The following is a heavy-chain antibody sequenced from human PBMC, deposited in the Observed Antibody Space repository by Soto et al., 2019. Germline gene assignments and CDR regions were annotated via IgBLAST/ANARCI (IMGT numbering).Heavy chain of an antibody. CDR1: GFKAHQYA. V-gene: IGHV3-9*02. Sequence: EVQLVESGGGLVQPGRSLRLSCTVSGFKAHQYAMHWVRQAPGKGLEWVSGIYRDGGGTGYADSVKGRFTVSRDNVKNSLYLQMNSLRSDDTALYYCIKDVTPGGADYWGQGILVTVSS. CDR2: IYRDGGGT. CDR3: IKDVTPGGADY. J-gene: IGHJ4*02. D-gene: IGHD2-21*02.